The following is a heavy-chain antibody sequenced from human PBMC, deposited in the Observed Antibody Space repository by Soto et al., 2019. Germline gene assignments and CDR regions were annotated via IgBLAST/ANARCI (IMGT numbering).Heavy chain of an antibody. Sequence: QVQLVQSGAEVKKPGSSVNVSCKASGGTFSSYTIGWVRQAPGQGLEWMGRIIPILDIAYYAQKFQDRVTITADKSTGTAYMELSSLRSEATAVYYCARVPPGYCSSTSCSHYDYWGQGTLVTVSS. V-gene: IGHV1-69*02. CDR3: ARVPPGYCSSTSCSHYDY. J-gene: IGHJ4*02. D-gene: IGHD2-2*01. CDR2: IIPILDIA. CDR1: GGTFSSYT.